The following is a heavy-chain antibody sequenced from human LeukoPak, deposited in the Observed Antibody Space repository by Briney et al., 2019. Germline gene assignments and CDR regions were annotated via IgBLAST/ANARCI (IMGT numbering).Heavy chain of an antibody. CDR2: ISSSSRYI. V-gene: IGHV3-21*01. CDR1: GFTFSSYS. CDR3: ARDGHGDSSSWRFRFDP. Sequence: TGGSLRLSCAASGFTFSSYSMNWARQAPGKGLGWVSSISSSSRYIYYADSVKSRFTISRDNAKNSLYLQMNSLRAEDAAVYYCARDGHGDSSSWRFRFDPWGQGTLVTVSS. D-gene: IGHD6-13*01. J-gene: IGHJ5*02.